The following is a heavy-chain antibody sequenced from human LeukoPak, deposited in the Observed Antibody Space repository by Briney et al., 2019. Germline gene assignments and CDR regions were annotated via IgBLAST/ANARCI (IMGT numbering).Heavy chain of an antibody. D-gene: IGHD2-2*01. CDR1: GFTFSSYS. J-gene: IGHJ4*02. CDR2: ISSSSSNTI. V-gene: IGHV3-48*01. Sequence: PGGSLRLSCAASGFTFSSYSMNWVRQAPGKGLEWVSYISSSSSNTIYYADSVKGRFTISRDNAKNTLYLQMNSLRAEDTAVYYCAKADIVVVPALPDYWGQGTLVTVSS. CDR3: AKADIVVVPALPDY.